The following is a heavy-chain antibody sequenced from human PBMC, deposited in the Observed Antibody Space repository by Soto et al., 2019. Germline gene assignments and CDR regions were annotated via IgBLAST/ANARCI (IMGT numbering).Heavy chain of an antibody. D-gene: IGHD1-26*01. J-gene: IGHJ4*02. CDR3: ARDVGEVVFDY. CDR1: GFTFSSYA. CDR2: ISYDGSNK. V-gene: IGHV3-30-3*01. Sequence: LSLTCAASGFTFSSYAMHWVRQAPGKGLEWVAVISYDGSNKYYADSVKGRFTISRDNSKNTLYLQMNSLRAEDTAVYYCARDVGEVVFDYWGQGTLVTVSS.